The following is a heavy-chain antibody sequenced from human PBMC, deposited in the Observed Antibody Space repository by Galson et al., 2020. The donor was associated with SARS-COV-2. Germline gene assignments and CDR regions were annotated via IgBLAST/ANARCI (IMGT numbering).Heavy chain of an antibody. J-gene: IGHJ5*02. D-gene: IGHD4-4*01. CDR1: GYTLTELS. V-gene: IGHV1-24*01. Sequence: ASVKVSCKVSGYTLTELSMHWVRQAPGKGLEWMGGFDPEDGETIYAQKFQGRVTMTEDTSTDTAYMELSSLRSEDTAVYYCATASPTVTTSWFDPWGQGTLVTVSS. CDR2: FDPEDGET. CDR3: ATASPTVTTSWFDP.